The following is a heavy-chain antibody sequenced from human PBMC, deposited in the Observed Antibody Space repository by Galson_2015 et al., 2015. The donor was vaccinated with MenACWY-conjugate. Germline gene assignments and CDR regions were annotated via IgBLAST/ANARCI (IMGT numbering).Heavy chain of an antibody. Sequence: SVKVSCKGSGYTFNGYGISWVRQAPGQGLEWMGWISANNGDTNYAQKFQGRVTLTTDTSTPTAYMELRSLRSDDTAVYYCARSGGGYSSSWYSHFGYWGQGTLVTVSA. V-gene: IGHV1-18*01. J-gene: IGHJ4*02. CDR3: ARSGGGYSSSWYSHFGY. CDR1: GYTFNGYG. CDR2: ISANNGDT. D-gene: IGHD6-13*01.